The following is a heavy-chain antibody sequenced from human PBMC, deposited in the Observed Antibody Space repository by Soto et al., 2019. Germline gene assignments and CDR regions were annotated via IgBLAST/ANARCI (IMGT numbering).Heavy chain of an antibody. D-gene: IGHD2-21*02. CDR3: AASTDCGGDCYSSLPGY. CDR2: INPSGGST. J-gene: IGHJ4*02. V-gene: IGHV1-46*01. Sequence: ASVKVSCKASGYTFTSYYMHWVRQAPGQGLEWMGIINPSGGSTSYAQKFRGGVTMTRDTSTSTVYMELSSLRSEDTAVYYCAASTDCGGDCYSSLPGYWGQGTLVTVSS. CDR1: GYTFTSYY.